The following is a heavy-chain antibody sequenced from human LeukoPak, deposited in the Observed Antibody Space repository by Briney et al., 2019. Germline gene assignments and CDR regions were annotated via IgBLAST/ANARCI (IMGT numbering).Heavy chain of an antibody. CDR3: AREGGEPLRQGMDV. CDR1: GGSISSYY. D-gene: IGHD1-26*01. CDR2: IYSSGSI. J-gene: IGHJ6*04. V-gene: IGHV4-4*07. Sequence: PSETLSLTCTVSGGSISSYYWSWIRQPAEKGLEWIGRIYSSGSINYNPSLKSRVTLSVDTAKNQFSLRLSSVTAADTAVYYCAREGGEPLRQGMDVWGKGTTVTVSS.